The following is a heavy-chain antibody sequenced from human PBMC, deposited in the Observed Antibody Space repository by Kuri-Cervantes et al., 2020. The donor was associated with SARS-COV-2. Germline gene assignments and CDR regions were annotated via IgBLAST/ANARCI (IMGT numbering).Heavy chain of an antibody. J-gene: IGHJ6*03. Sequence: SETLSLTCAVYGGSFSGYHWSWIRQPPGKGLEWIGYIYYSGSTYYNPSLKSRVTISIDTSKNQFSLKLSSVTAADTAVYYCASNLRSPYYYYYMDVWGKGTTVTVSS. D-gene: IGHD1-26*01. V-gene: IGHV4-59*06. CDR2: IYYSGST. CDR3: ASNLRSPYYYYYMDV. CDR1: GGSFSGYH.